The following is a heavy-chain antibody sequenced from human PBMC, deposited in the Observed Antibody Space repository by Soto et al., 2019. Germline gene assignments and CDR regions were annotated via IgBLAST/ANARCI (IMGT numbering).Heavy chain of an antibody. D-gene: IGHD1-26*01. CDR3: ARDILRLVGASDRQLDY. J-gene: IGHJ4*02. Sequence: ASVKVSCKASGYTFTSYGISWVRQAPGQGLEWMGWISAYNGNTNYAQKLQGRVTMTTDTSTSTAYMELRSLRSDDTAVYYCARDILRLVGASDRQLDYWGQGTLVTVSS. V-gene: IGHV1-18*01. CDR1: GYTFTSYG. CDR2: ISAYNGNT.